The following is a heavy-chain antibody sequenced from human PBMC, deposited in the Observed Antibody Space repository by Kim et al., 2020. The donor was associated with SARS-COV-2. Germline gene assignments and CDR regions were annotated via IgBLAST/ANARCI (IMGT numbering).Heavy chain of an antibody. J-gene: IGHJ4*02. CDR2: IYYTGST. CDR3: ASHFDFFFDF. D-gene: IGHD3-9*01. V-gene: IGHV4-31*03. Sequence: SETLSLTCSVSGDPMSSSGYYWSWIRQHPGKGLEWIGYIYYTGSTYYNPSLKSRLTISIDTSKSHVFLKLNSVTAADTAVYYCASHFDFFFDFWGLGTLVTVSS. CDR1: GDPMSSSGYY.